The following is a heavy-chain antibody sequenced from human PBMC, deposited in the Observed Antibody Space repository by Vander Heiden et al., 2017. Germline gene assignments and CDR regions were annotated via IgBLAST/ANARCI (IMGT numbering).Heavy chain of an antibody. V-gene: IGHV3-9*01. D-gene: IGHD6-19*01. CDR3: AKDRSGYSSGWYHY. Sequence: EVQLVVSGGGLVQHGRSLRLSCVASGFTFDDYAMHWVRQAPGKGLEWVSGISWNSGSIGYADSVKGRFTISRDNAKNSLYLQMNSLRAEDTALYYCAKDRSGYSSGWYHYWGQGTLVTVSS. J-gene: IGHJ4*02. CDR2: ISWNSGSI. CDR1: GFTFDDYA.